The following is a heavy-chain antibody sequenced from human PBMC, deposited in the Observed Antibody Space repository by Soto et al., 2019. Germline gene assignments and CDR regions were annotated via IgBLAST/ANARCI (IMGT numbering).Heavy chain of an antibody. CDR1: GFTFNIYG. Sequence: GGSLRLSCAASGFTFNIYGMHWVRQAPDKGLEWVALISYDGSNQYYADSVKGRFTISRDNSKNTLFLQMNSLRADDTAVYYCAKDQASGQGSFDSWGQGTLVTVSA. J-gene: IGHJ4*02. CDR3: AKDQASGQGSFDS. V-gene: IGHV3-30*18. CDR2: ISYDGSNQ.